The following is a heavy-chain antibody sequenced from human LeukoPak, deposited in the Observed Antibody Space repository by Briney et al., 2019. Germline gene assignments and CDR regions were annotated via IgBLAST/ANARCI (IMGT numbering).Heavy chain of an antibody. CDR2: INPNSGDT. D-gene: IGHD6-13*01. CDR3: ARGGGSAAGVFDY. J-gene: IGHJ4*02. Sequence: ASVKVSCKASGYTFTGYYLHWVRQAPGQGLEWMGWINPNSGDTNYAQKFQGKVTMTRDTSISTAYMELRRLRSDDTAVYYCARGGGSAAGVFDYWGQGTLVSVSS. CDR1: GYTFTGYY. V-gene: IGHV1-2*02.